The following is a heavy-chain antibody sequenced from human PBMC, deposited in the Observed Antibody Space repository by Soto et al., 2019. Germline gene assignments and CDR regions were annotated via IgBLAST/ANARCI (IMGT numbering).Heavy chain of an antibody. CDR3: ARERGDPNYDSSGTFDY. V-gene: IGHV1-69*13. Sequence: GASVKVSCKASGGTFSSYAISWVRQAPGQGLEWMGGIIPIFGTANYAQKFQGRVTITADESTSTAYMELSSLRSEDTAVYYCARERGDPNYDSSGTFDYWGQGTLVTVSS. D-gene: IGHD3-22*01. CDR1: GGTFSSYA. CDR2: IIPIFGTA. J-gene: IGHJ4*02.